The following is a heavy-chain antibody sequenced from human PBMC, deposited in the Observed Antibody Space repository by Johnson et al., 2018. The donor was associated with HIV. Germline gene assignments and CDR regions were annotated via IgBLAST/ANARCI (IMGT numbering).Heavy chain of an antibody. V-gene: IGHV3-13*01. CDR1: GFTFSSYD. CDR2: IGSAGDT. CDR3: ARAYSGPKGDAFDI. Sequence: VQLVESGGGLVQPGGSLRLSCAASGFTFSSYDMHWVRQTPGKGLEWVSAIGSAGDTYYPGSVKGRFTISRENAKNSLYLQMNSLRAEDTAVYYCARAYSGPKGDAFDIWGQGTMVTVSS. D-gene: IGHD5-12*01. J-gene: IGHJ3*02.